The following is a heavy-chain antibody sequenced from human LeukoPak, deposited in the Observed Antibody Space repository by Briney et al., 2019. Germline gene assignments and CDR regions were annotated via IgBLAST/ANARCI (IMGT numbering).Heavy chain of an antibody. Sequence: ASVKDSCKASGGTFSSYATSWVRQAPGQGLEWMGWISAYNGNTNYAQKLQGRVTMTTDTATSTAYMELRSLRSDDTAVYYCASGLRRCSLLYSFDYWGQGTLVNVSS. CDR2: ISAYNGNT. CDR1: GGTFSSYA. V-gene: IGHV1-18*01. D-gene: IGHD4/OR15-4a*01. J-gene: IGHJ4*02. CDR3: ASGLRRCSLLYSFDY.